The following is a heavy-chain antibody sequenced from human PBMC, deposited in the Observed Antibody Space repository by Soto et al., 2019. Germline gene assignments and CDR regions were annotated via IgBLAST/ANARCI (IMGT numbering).Heavy chain of an antibody. J-gene: IGHJ4*02. V-gene: IGHV4-39*01. CDR3: ARLEGLATISYYFDF. CDR1: DDSINSDKYY. CDR2: IYYRGNA. D-gene: IGHD3-9*01. Sequence: QLQLQESGPGLVKPSETLSLTCSVSDDSINSDKYYWGWIRQPPGKGLEWIGSIYYRGNAYYNSSLQTRVTISLDKSKSQFSLKLNSVTAADSAVYFCARLEGLATISYYFDFWGPGALVTVPS.